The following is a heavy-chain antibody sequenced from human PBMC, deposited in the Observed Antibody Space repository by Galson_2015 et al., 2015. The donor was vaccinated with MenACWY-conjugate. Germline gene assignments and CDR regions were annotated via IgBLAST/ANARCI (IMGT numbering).Heavy chain of an antibody. CDR1: GYIFTTYW. J-gene: IGHJ6*02. Sequence: QSGAEVKKSGESLKISCTGSGYIFTTYWIAWVRQMPGRGLEWVGLISPGDSNTRYSPSFQGQVTISADKSISTAYLQWSSLKASDTAMYYCARHPPGGRGLDVWGQGTTVTVS. CDR3: ARHPPGGRGLDV. V-gene: IGHV5-51*01. D-gene: IGHD1-26*01. CDR2: ISPGDSNT.